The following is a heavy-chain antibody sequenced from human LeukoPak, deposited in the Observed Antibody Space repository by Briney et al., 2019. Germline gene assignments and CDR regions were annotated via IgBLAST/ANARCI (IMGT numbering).Heavy chain of an antibody. J-gene: IGHJ4*02. V-gene: IGHV1-18*01. CDR2: ISAYNGNT. CDR1: GYTSTSYG. Sequence: ASVKVSCKASGYTSTSYGISWVRQAPGQGLEWMGWISAYNGNTNYAQKLQGRVTMTTDTSTSTAYMELSRLRSDDTAVYYCARDKGAAGSDYWGQGTLVTVSS. D-gene: IGHD6-13*01. CDR3: ARDKGAAGSDY.